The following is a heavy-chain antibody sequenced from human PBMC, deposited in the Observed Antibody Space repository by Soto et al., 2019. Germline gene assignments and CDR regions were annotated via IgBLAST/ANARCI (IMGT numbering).Heavy chain of an antibody. J-gene: IGHJ3*02. V-gene: IGHV1-2*02. CDR2: INPNSGGT. D-gene: IGHD6-13*01. Sequence: AAVKVSCKASGYTFTGYSMHWVRQAPGQGLEWMGWINPNSGGTNYAQKFQGRVTMTRATSISTAYMELSRLRSDDTAVYYWSRGPPGYSSSGYYSHAFEIWGQGTMATV. CDR3: SRGPPGYSSSGYYSHAFEI. CDR1: GYTFTGYS.